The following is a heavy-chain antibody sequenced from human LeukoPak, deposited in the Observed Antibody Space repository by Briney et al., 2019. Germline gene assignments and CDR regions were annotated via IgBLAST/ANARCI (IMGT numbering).Heavy chain of an antibody. CDR3: ASGSPAYYYDSSGYRLPYYFDY. J-gene: IGHJ4*02. CDR2: INHSGST. Sequence: SETLSLTCAVYGGSFSGYYWSWIRQPPGKGLEWIGEINHSGSTNYNPSLKSRVTISVDTSKNQFSLKLSSVTAADTAVYYCASGSPAYYYDSSGYRLPYYFDYWGRGTLVTVSS. V-gene: IGHV4-34*01. CDR1: GGSFSGYY. D-gene: IGHD3-22*01.